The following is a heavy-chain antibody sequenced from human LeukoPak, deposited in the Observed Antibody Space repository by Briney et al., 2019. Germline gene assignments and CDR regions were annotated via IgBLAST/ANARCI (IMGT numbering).Heavy chain of an antibody. V-gene: IGHV3-30*04. CDR3: AKDLLNTEF. Sequence: PGTSLRLSCAASGFTFTNYAMHWVRQAPGKGLEWVAVTSYDGSNKYYADSVKGRFTISKDNSKNTLFLQMNSLRAEDTAVYYCAKDLLNTEFWGQGTLVTVSS. CDR1: GFTFTNYA. CDR2: TSYDGSNK. D-gene: IGHD3-16*01. J-gene: IGHJ4*02.